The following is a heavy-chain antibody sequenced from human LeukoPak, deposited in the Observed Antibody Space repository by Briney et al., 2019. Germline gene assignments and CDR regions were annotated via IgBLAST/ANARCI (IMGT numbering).Heavy chain of an antibody. CDR2: IIPIFGTA. J-gene: IGHJ4*02. D-gene: IGHD5-12*01. V-gene: IGHV1-69*13. CDR3: ARWLRYYFDY. CDR1: GFTFITSA. Sequence: SVKVSCKTSGFTFITSAVQWVRQAPGQGLEWMGGIIPIFGTANYAQKFQGRVTITADESTSTAYMELSSLRSEDTAVYYCARWLRYYFDYWGQGTLVTVSS.